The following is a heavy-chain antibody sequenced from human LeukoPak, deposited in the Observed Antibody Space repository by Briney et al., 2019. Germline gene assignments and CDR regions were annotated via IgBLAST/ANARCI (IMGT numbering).Heavy chain of an antibody. CDR1: GYSFTHYG. D-gene: IGHD3-10*01. Sequence: ASVKFSCKTLGYSFTHYGISWARQAPGQGLEWLGRINTVNSNPEIEQKFQDRVTVTTDKSTATAYMELKNLTSDDTAVYYCARDRGLVRHTNWLDPWGQGTLVTVSS. V-gene: IGHV1-18*01. J-gene: IGHJ5*02. CDR2: INTVNSNP. CDR3: ARDRGLVRHTNWLDP.